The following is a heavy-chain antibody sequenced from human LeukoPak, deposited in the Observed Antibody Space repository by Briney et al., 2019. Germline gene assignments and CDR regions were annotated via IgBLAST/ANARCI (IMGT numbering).Heavy chain of an antibody. CDR3: ARLGCSSPTCYYYYGMDV. Sequence: TSETLSLTCTVSGGSISSYYRSWIRQPPGKGLEWIGYIYYSGSTNYNPSLKSRVTISVDTSKNQFSLKLSSVTAADTAVYYCARLGCSSPTCYYYYGMDVWGQGTTVTVSS. CDR2: IYYSGST. CDR1: GGSISSYY. J-gene: IGHJ6*02. D-gene: IGHD2-2*01. V-gene: IGHV4-59*08.